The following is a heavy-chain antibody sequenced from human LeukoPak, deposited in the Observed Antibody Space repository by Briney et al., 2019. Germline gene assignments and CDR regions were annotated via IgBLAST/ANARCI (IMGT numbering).Heavy chain of an antibody. CDR2: ISGTGGRT. Sequence: GGSLRLSCGASGFTFSNYAMTWVRQAPGKGLEWVSSISGTGGRTYSADSVKGRFTISRDNSKNTLYLQMKNLRVEHTAVYYCAKGLHGGVGYGVDVWGQGTTVSVSS. CDR1: GFTFSNYA. J-gene: IGHJ6*02. CDR3: AKGLHGGVGYGVDV. V-gene: IGHV3-23*01. D-gene: IGHD3-16*01.